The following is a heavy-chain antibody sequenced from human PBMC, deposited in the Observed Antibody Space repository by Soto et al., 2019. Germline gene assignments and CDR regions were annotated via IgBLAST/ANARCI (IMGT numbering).Heavy chain of an antibody. D-gene: IGHD3-3*01. CDR2: IYSGGST. CDR1: GFTVSSNY. Sequence: PGGSLRLSCAASGFTVSSNYMSWVRQAPGKGLEWVSVIYSGGSTYYADSVKGRFTISRDNSKNTLYLQMNSLRAEDTAVYYCAAAITIFDPYGMDVWGQGTTVTVS. J-gene: IGHJ6*02. CDR3: AAAITIFDPYGMDV. V-gene: IGHV3-53*01.